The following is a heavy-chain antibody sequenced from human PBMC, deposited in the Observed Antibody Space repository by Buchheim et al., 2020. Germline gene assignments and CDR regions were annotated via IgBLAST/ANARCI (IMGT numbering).Heavy chain of an antibody. Sequence: QVQLQESGPGLVKPSQTLSLTCTVSGGSISSGDYYWSWIRQPPGKGLEWIGYIYYSGSPYYNPSLKSRVTISVDTSKNQFSLKLSSVTAADTAVYYCASQVLAYCGGDCYSRYFDYWGQGTL. CDR1: GGSISSGDYY. CDR3: ASQVLAYCGGDCYSRYFDY. V-gene: IGHV4-30-4*01. CDR2: IYYSGSP. D-gene: IGHD2-21*02. J-gene: IGHJ4*02.